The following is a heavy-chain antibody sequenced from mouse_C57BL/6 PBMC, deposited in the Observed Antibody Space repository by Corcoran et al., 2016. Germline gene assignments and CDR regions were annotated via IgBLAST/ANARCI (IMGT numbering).Heavy chain of an antibody. CDR1: GYTFTDYY. CDR3: ARTEVTSFDY. J-gene: IGHJ2*01. CDR2: IFPGSGST. D-gene: IGHD2-2*01. Sequence: QVQIHQSGAELVKPGASEKISCKAAGYTFTDYYVNGVKQRPGQGREWIGWIFPGSGSTYYNEKFKGKAKLTVDKSSSTAYMLLSSLTSEDSAVYYWARTEVTSFDYWGQGTTLAVSS. V-gene: IGHV1-75*01.